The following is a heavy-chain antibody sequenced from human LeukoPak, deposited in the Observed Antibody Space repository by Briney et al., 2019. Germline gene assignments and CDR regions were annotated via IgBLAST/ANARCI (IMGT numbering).Heavy chain of an antibody. V-gene: IGHV4-39*07. CDR1: GGSISSSSHY. D-gene: IGHD3-10*01. Sequence: PSETLSLTCTVSGGSISSSSHYWGWIRQPPGKGLEWIGSIYYSGSTYYNPSLKSRVTISVDTSKNQFSLKLSSVTAADTAVYYCASGRRGDRARFGFDYWGQGTLVTVSS. J-gene: IGHJ4*02. CDR2: IYYSGST. CDR3: ASGRRGDRARFGFDY.